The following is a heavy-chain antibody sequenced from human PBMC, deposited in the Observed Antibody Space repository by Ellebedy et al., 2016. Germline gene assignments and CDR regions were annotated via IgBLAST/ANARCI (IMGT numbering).Heavy chain of an antibody. D-gene: IGHD6-19*01. J-gene: IGHJ4*02. Sequence: GGSLRLSCEASGYTFTTYWIGWVRQRPGEGLEWLGIIYPSNSGTRYGPSFQGQVTISADKSISTAYLQWSSLTASDTAMYYCAASLAVVGTVHYYNYWGQGTLVTVSS. CDR3: AASLAVVGTVHYYNY. CDR1: GYTFTTYW. CDR2: IYPSNSGT. V-gene: IGHV5-51*01.